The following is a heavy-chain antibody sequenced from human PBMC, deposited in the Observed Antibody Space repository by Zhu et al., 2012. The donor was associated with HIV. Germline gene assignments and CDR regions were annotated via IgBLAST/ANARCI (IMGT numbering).Heavy chain of an antibody. CDR2: IYTSGST. CDR3: ARDRATMVRGTYYYGMDV. J-gene: IGHJ6*02. V-gene: IGHV4-4*09. Sequence: QVQLQESGPGLVKPSETLSLTCTVSGGSISSYYWSWIRQPPGKGLEWIGYIYTSGSTNYNPSLKSRVTISVDTSKNQFSLKLSSVTAADTAVYYCARDRATMVRGTYYYGMDVWGQGTTVTVSS. D-gene: IGHD3-10*01. CDR1: GGSISSYY.